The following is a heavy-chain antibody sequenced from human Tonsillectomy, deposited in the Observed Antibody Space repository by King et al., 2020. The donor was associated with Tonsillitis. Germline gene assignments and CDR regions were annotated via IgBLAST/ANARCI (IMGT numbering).Heavy chain of an antibody. Sequence: QLQESGPVLVKPSQTLSLPCTVSGGSISSDGYFLTWIRQHPGKGLEGIVCIYSRGDTSSNPSLKSRAIVSVDTSKNQLSLKMNSVTAAATAVYYCARGGSHYGLDVWGQGTTVIVSS. D-gene: IGHD1-26*01. CDR1: GGSISSDGYF. CDR3: ARGGSHYGLDV. V-gene: IGHV4-31*03. CDR2: IYSRGDT. J-gene: IGHJ6*02.